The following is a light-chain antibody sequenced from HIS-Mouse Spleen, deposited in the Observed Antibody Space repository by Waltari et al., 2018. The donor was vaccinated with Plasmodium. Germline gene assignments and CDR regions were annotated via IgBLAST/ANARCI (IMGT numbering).Light chain of an antibody. Sequence: EIVMTQSPATLSVSPGERATLSCRASQSVSSNLAWSHQKPGQAPRLLIYGASTRATGIPARFSGSGSGTEFTLTISSLQSEDFAVYYCQQYNNWSFTFGPGTKVDIK. CDR3: QQYNNWSFT. J-gene: IGKJ3*01. CDR1: QSVSSN. CDR2: GAS. V-gene: IGKV3-15*01.